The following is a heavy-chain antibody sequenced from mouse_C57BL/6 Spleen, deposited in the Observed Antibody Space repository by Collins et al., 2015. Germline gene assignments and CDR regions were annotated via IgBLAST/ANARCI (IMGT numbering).Heavy chain of an antibody. Sequence: QVQLQQSGAELVKPGASVKISCKASGYAFSSYWMNWVKQRPGKGLEWIGQIYPGDGDTNYSGKFKGKATLTADKSSSTAYMQLSSLTSEDSAVYFCARVGREYYFDYWGQGTTLTVSS. D-gene: IGHD4-1*01. CDR1: GYAFSSYW. J-gene: IGHJ2*01. CDR3: ARVGREYYFDY. V-gene: IGHV1-80*01. CDR2: IYPGDGDT.